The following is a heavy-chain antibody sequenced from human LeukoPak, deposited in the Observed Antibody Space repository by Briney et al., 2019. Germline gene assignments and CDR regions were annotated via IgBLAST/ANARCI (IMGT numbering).Heavy chain of an antibody. CDR2: INHSGST. Sequence: SETLSLTCAVYGGSFSGYYWSWIRQPPGKGLEWIGEINHSGSTNYNPSLKSRVTISVDTSKNQFSLKLSSVTAADTAVYYCARPYYYGSGSYPYYTDVWGKGTTVTISS. CDR3: ARPYYYGSGSYPYYTDV. V-gene: IGHV4-34*01. CDR1: GGSFSGYY. D-gene: IGHD3-10*01. J-gene: IGHJ6*03.